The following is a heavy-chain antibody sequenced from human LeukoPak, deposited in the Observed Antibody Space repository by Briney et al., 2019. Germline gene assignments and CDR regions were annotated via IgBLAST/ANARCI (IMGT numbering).Heavy chain of an antibody. V-gene: IGHV1-69*13. CDR3: ARDGGYSYGFDY. CDR1: GGTFSSYA. Sequence: ASVKASCKASGGTFSSYAISWVRQAPGQGLEWMGGIIPIFGTANYAQKFQGRVTITADESTSTAYMELSSLRSEDTAVYYCARDGGYSYGFDYWGQGTLVTVSS. CDR2: IIPIFGTA. D-gene: IGHD5-18*01. J-gene: IGHJ4*02.